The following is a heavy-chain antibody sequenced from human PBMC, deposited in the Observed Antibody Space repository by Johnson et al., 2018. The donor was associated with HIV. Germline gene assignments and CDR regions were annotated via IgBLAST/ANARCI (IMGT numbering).Heavy chain of an antibody. CDR2: INSDGSST. D-gene: IGHD2-2*01. CDR3: AKSTSRLGSAFDI. V-gene: IGHV3-74*01. J-gene: IGHJ3*02. Sequence: VQLVESGGGLVQPGGSLRLSCAASRFTFSSYWMHCVRQAPGKGLAWVSRINSDGSSTSYADSVKGRFPIARDNAKHTLYLPMNSLRAEDTAVDYCAKSTSRLGSAFDIWGQGKMVTVSS. CDR1: RFTFSSYW.